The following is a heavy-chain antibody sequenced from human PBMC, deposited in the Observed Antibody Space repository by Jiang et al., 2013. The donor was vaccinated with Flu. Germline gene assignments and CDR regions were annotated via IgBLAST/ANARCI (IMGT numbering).Heavy chain of an antibody. Sequence: AEVKKPGESLKISCQASGYMFTTYWIGWVRLVPGKGLEWMGIIYAHDSNTKYSPSFQGQVTISADKSITTAFLQWTSLKASDTAMYFCASARDGTTRWDYWGQGTLVTVSS. D-gene: IGHD1-1*01. CDR3: ASARDGTTRWDY. V-gene: IGHV5-51*01. CDR2: IYAHDSNT. CDR1: GYMFTTYW. J-gene: IGHJ4*02.